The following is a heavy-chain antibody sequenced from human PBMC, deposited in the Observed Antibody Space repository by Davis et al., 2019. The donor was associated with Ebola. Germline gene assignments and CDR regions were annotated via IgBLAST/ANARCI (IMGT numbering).Heavy chain of an antibody. D-gene: IGHD2-15*01. V-gene: IGHV1-18*01. CDR3: ARDGGGDCSGANCFNWFDP. CDR2: ISVYKGNT. J-gene: IGHJ5*02. Sequence: ASVKVSCKASGGTFSSYGITWVRQAPGQGLEWMGWISVYKGNTNYAQKVQDRVSLTTDTSTSTVYMELRNLISDDTAVYYCARDGGGDCSGANCFNWFDPWGQGTLVTVSS. CDR1: GGTFSSYG.